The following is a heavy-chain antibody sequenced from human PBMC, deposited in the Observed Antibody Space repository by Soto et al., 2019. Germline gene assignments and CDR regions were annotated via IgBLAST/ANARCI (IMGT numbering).Heavy chain of an antibody. D-gene: IGHD3-22*01. CDR1: GFTFNSYG. CDR2: ISYDGSNK. Sequence: QVQLVESGGGVVQPGRPLRLSCAASGFTFNSYGMHWVRQAPGKGLEWVAIISYDGSNKYYADPVTGRFTISRDNSKNTVYLQMNSLRDEETAVYYCAKDLLGDRSGCHYGGDYWGQGTLVAVSS. V-gene: IGHV3-30*18. J-gene: IGHJ4*02. CDR3: AKDLLGDRSGCHYGGDY.